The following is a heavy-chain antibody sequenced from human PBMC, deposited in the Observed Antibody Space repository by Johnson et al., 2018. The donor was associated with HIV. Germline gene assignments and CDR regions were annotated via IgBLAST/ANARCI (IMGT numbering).Heavy chain of an antibody. J-gene: IGHJ3*02. CDR2: MSSSGSTI. CDR3: AKDFGYPRPRDAFDI. Sequence: QVQLVESGGGLVKPGGSLRLSCVASGFSFSDYYMSWIRQAPGKGLEWISFMSSSGSTIYHAESVKGRFTISRDNAKNSLYLQMNSLRVEDTAVYYCAKDFGYPRPRDAFDIWGQGTMVTVSS. V-gene: IGHV3-11*04. CDR1: GFSFSDYY. D-gene: IGHD5-12*01.